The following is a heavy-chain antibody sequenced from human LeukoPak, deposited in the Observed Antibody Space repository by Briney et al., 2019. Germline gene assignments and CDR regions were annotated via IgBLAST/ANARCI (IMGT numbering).Heavy chain of an antibody. CDR2: ISWNSGSI. D-gene: IGHD1-26*01. J-gene: IGHJ4*02. Sequence: GGSLRLSCAASGFTFDDYAMHWVRQAPGKGLEWVSGISWNSGSIGYADSVKGRFTISRDNAKNSLYLQMDSLRAEDTAVYYCIRDGHGTLPFEYWGQGTLVTVSS. V-gene: IGHV3-9*01. CDR3: IRDGHGTLPFEY. CDR1: GFTFDDYA.